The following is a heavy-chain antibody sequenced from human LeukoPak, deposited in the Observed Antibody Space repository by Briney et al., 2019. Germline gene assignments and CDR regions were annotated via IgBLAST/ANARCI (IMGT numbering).Heavy chain of an antibody. V-gene: IGHV1-2*02. CDR3: ARAAGGYCSSTSCLDY. CDR1: GYTFTGYY. J-gene: IGHJ4*02. D-gene: IGHD2-2*01. CDR2: INPNSGGT. Sequence: ASVKVSCKTSGYTFTGYYMHWVRQAPGQGLEWVGWINPNSGGTNYAQKFQGRVTMTRDTSISTAYMELSRLRSDDTAVYYCARAAGGYCSSTSCLDYWGQGTLVTVSS.